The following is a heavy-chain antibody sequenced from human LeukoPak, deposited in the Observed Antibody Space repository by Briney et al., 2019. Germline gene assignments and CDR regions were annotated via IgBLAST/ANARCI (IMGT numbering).Heavy chain of an antibody. Sequence: GGFLRLSCAASGFTVSSNYMSWVRQAPGKGLEWVSVIYSGGSTYYADSVKGRFTISRDNSKNTLYLQMNSLRAEDTAVYYCARSGSYYYGMDVWGQGTTVTVSS. CDR2: IYSGGST. V-gene: IGHV3-53*01. CDR3: ARSGSYYYGMDV. J-gene: IGHJ6*02. D-gene: IGHD1-26*01. CDR1: GFTVSSNY.